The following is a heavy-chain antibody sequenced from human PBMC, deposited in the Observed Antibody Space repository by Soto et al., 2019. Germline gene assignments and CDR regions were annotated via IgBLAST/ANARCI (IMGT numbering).Heavy chain of an antibody. CDR1: GYTFTSYD. CDR3: ARYYGDFLTDY. CDR2: MNTNSGNT. V-gene: IGHV1-8*01. Sequence: QVQLVQSGAEVKKPGASVKVSCKASGYTFTSYDINWVRQAPGQGLEWMGWMNTNSGNTGYAQKFQDRVTMTRTTSISTAYMELSSLRSEETAVYYCARYYGDFLTDYWGQGTLVTVSS. D-gene: IGHD4-17*01. J-gene: IGHJ4*02.